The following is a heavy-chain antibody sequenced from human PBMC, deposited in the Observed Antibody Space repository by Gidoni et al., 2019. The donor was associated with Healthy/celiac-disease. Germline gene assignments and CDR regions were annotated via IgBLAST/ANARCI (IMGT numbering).Heavy chain of an antibody. CDR1: GFTFSSYG. Sequence: QVQLLESGGGVVQPGRSLRLDCAASGFTFSSYGMQWCGQAPGKVLGWVSVIGYDGSNKSYADSVKGRFTISRDNSKNTLYLQMNSLRAEDTAVYYCARDYYDFWSGYSRLAYYYYMDVWGKGTTVTVSS. D-gene: IGHD3-3*01. CDR2: IGYDGSNK. CDR3: ARDYYDFWSGYSRLAYYYYMDV. V-gene: IGHV3-33*01. J-gene: IGHJ6*03.